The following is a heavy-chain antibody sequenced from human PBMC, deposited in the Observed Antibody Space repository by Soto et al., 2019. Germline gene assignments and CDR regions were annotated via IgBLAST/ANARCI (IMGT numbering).Heavy chain of an antibody. D-gene: IGHD3-16*02. CDR3: ATNNRASYHFDY. CDR1: GGTFNSYA. Sequence: QVQLVQSGAEVKKPGSSVKVSCKAFGGTFNSYAISWVRQAPGQGLEWMGGIIPLFGTTNYAPKFQGRVAITADERARTAYMDLSSLKSEDTAVYYCATNNRASYHFDYWGQGTLVTVSS. CDR2: IIPLFGTT. V-gene: IGHV1-69*01. J-gene: IGHJ4*02.